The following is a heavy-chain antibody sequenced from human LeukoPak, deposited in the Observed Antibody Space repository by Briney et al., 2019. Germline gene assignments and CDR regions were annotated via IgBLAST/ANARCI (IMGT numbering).Heavy chain of an antibody. CDR2: FFLKGST. CDR3: ASLVGYFYVSSVDY. J-gene: IGHJ4*02. Sequence: SETLSLTCTVSGGSISSSSYYWGWIRQPPGKGLEWIGSFFLKGSTYYNPSLKSRVTISVDTSKNQFSLTLSSVTAADTAVYCASLVGYFYVSSVDYWGQGTLLTVSS. CDR1: GGSISSSSYY. V-gene: IGHV4-39*07. D-gene: IGHD3-22*01.